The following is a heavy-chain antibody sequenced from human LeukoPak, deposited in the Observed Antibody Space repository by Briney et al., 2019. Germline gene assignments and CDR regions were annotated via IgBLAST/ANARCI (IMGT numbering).Heavy chain of an antibody. Sequence: GRSLRLSCAASGFTFSSYAMHWVRQAPGKGLEWVAVISYDGSNKYYADSVKGRFTISRDNSKNTLYLQMNSLRAEDTAVYYCARGRWDSSGWNYYYYGMDVWGQGTTVTVSS. CDR2: ISYDGSNK. J-gene: IGHJ6*02. V-gene: IGHV3-30-3*01. CDR3: ARGRWDSSGWNYYYYGMDV. D-gene: IGHD6-19*01. CDR1: GFTFSSYA.